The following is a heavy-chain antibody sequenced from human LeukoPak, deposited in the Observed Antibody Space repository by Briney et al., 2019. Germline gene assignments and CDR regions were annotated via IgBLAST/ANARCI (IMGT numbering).Heavy chain of an antibody. CDR2: INHSGST. CDR3: ARDREPYCTGGTCYSTGDY. J-gene: IGHJ4*02. CDR1: GGSFSGYY. Sequence: SETLSLTCAVYGGSFSGYYWSWIRQPPGKGLEWIGEINHSGSTNYNPSLKSRVTISVDTSKNQFSLKLSSVTAADTAVYYCARDREPYCTGGTCYSTGDYWGQGTLVTVSS. V-gene: IGHV4-34*01. D-gene: IGHD2-15*01.